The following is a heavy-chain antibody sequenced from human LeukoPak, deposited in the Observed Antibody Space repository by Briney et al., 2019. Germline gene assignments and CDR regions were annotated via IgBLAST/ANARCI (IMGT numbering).Heavy chain of an antibody. CDR2: INPNSGGT. V-gene: IGHV1-2*02. Sequence: GASVKVSCKASGYTFTGYYMHWVRQAPGQGLEWMGWINPNSGGTNYAQKFQGRVTMTRDTSISTAYMELSRLRSDDTAVYYCARLSITMIVVVMSAFGIWGQGTMVTVSS. J-gene: IGHJ3*02. CDR3: ARLSITMIVVVMSAFGI. CDR1: GYTFTGYY. D-gene: IGHD3-22*01.